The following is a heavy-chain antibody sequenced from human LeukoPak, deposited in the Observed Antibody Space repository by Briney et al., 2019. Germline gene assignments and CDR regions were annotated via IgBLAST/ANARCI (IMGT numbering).Heavy chain of an antibody. Sequence: GGSLRLSCAGSGFPFSSHGMNWVRQAPGKGLEWVSGISPGGGPTYYADSVKGRFTISRDDLKSTLYLQMKTLRAEDTAVYYCARDVGYSYESWGQGTLVTVSS. D-gene: IGHD5-18*01. CDR2: ISPGGGPT. CDR3: ARDVGYSYES. J-gene: IGHJ5*02. V-gene: IGHV3-23*01. CDR1: GFPFSSHG.